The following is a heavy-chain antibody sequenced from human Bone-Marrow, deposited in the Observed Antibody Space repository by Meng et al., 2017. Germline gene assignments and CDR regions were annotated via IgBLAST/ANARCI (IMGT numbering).Heavy chain of an antibody. CDR2: MNPNSGNT. V-gene: IGHV1-8*01. CDR1: GYTFTSYD. J-gene: IGHJ6*02. Sequence: ASVKVSCKASGYTFTSYDINWVRQATGQGLEWMGWMNPNSGNTGYAQKFQGRVTMTRNTSISTAYMKLSSLRSEDTAVYYCARGAGGFYYYYGMDVWGQGTAVTVSS. CDR3: ARGAGGFYYYYGMDV. D-gene: IGHD1-26*01.